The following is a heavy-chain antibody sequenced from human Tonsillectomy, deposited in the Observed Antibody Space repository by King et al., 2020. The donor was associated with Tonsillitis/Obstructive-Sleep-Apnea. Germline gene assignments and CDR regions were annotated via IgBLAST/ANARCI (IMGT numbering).Heavy chain of an antibody. J-gene: IGHJ4*02. CDR1: GFTVSSNY. CDR2: IYSGGST. Sequence: VQLVESGGGLVQPGGSLRLSCAASGFTVSSNYMSWVRQAPGKGLEWVSVIYSGGSTYYADSVKGRFTISRDNSKNTLYLQMNSLRAEDTAVYYCARFLELYYFDYWGQGTLVTVSS. CDR3: ARFLELYYFDY. V-gene: IGHV3-66*01. D-gene: IGHD3-3*01.